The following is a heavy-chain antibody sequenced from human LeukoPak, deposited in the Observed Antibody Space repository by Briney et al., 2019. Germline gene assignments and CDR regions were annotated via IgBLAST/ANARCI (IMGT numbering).Heavy chain of an antibody. Sequence: KPSETLSLTCTVSGGSISSGGYSWSWIRQPPGKGLEWIGYIYHSGSTYYNPSLKSRVTISVDRSKNQFSLKLSSVTAADTAVYYCARGDYYDSSGYHSWGQGTLVTVSS. V-gene: IGHV4-30-2*01. D-gene: IGHD3-22*01. CDR3: ARGDYYDSSGYHS. CDR1: GGSISSGGYS. CDR2: IYHSGST. J-gene: IGHJ5*02.